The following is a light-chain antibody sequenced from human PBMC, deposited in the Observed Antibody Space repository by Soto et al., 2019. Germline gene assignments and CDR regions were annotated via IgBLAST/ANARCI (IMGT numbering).Light chain of an antibody. Sequence: QSALTQPASVSGSPGQSITISYTGTSSDVGGYNFVSWYQQHPGKAPKLIIYEVGNRPSGISNRFSASKSGNTASLTISGLQAEDDADYYCSSFASGTTLVFGGGTKLTVL. CDR3: SSFASGTTLV. V-gene: IGLV2-14*01. CDR2: EVG. CDR1: SSDVGGYNF. J-gene: IGLJ2*01.